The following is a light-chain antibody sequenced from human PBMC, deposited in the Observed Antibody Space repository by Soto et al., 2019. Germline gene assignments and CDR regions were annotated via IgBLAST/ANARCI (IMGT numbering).Light chain of an antibody. CDR3: YQDGSSPTWT. CDR2: GAS. V-gene: IGKV3-20*01. J-gene: IGKJ1*01. Sequence: GERDTLSSGESHSVSSNYLSWYQQKPGQAPTLLIYGASTRATGIPPRLSGSGSGTDFTLTISSLEHEDAAVCYCYQDGSSPTWTFGQGTMLDNK. CDR1: HSVSSNY.